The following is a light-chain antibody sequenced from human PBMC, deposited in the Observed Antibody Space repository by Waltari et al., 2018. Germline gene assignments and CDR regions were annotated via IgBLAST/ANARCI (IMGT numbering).Light chain of an antibody. CDR3: QSYDRGLSGSV. J-gene: IGLJ2*01. CDR1: SSNIGAGYD. Sequence: QSVLTQPPSVSGAPGQRVTISCTGSSSNIGAGYDAHWYQHPPGTGPKLIICGDNTPPSAAPDRFPGSKSGTSASLAITGLQAEDEADYYCQSYDRGLSGSVFGGGTKLTVL. V-gene: IGLV1-40*01. CDR2: GDN.